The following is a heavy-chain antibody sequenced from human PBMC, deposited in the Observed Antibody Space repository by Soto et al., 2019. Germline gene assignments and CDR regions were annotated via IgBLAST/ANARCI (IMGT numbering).Heavy chain of an antibody. CDR3: TTGSVEGV. Sequence: VQLVESGGGLVKPGGSLRLSCAASGFSFSNAWMNWVRQAPGKGLAWVGRIKRKIDGKATDYAGPVKGRFTVFRDDSKSALYLQMNSLKGNDTAVYYCTTGSVEGVWGQETTVTVS. V-gene: IGHV3-15*07. CDR1: GFSFSNAW. J-gene: IGHJ6*02. CDR2: IKRKIDGKAT. D-gene: IGHD2-15*01.